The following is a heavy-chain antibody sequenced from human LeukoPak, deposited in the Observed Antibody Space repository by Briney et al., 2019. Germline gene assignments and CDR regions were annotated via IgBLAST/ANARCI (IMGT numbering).Heavy chain of an antibody. CDR2: IKQDGSAK. V-gene: IGHV3-7*01. CDR1: GFTFSSYW. Sequence: QPGGSLRLSCAASGFTFSSYWMSWVRQAPGKGLEWVANIKQDGSAKYYVDSVKGRFTISRDNAKNSLYLPMNSLRAEDTAVYYCARERQGIAAAGRNDYWGQGTLVTVSS. D-gene: IGHD6-13*01. CDR3: ARERQGIAAAGRNDY. J-gene: IGHJ4*02.